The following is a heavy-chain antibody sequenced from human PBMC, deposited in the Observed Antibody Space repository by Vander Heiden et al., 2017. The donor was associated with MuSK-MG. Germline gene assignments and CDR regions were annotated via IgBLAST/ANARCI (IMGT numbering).Heavy chain of an antibody. Sequence: EVQLVQSGAEVKTPGESLKISCKGSGYSFTSSWIGWVRQMPGKGLEWMGIIYPGDSDTRYSPSFQGQVTISADKSISTAYLQWSSLKASDTAMYYCARQAPHYYDSSGYYSHYYYGMDVWGQGTTVTVSS. CDR2: IYPGDSDT. D-gene: IGHD3-22*01. V-gene: IGHV5-51*01. J-gene: IGHJ6*02. CDR3: ARQAPHYYDSSGYYSHYYYGMDV. CDR1: GYSFTSSW.